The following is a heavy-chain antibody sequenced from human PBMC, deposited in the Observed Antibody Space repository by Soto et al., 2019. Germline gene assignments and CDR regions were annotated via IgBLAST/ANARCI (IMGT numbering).Heavy chain of an antibody. Sequence: PSETLSLTCTVSGGSISRTDYYWGWIRQPPGKGLEWIGSIYYTSTTYHNPSLKSRVSISVDTSKRQFSLKLSSVTAADTAVYYCARYGDGFNNFYFDYWGQGTLVTVSS. CDR1: GGSISRTDYY. J-gene: IGHJ4*02. D-gene: IGHD3-10*01. V-gene: IGHV4-39*07. CDR3: ARYGDGFNNFYFDY. CDR2: IYYTSTT.